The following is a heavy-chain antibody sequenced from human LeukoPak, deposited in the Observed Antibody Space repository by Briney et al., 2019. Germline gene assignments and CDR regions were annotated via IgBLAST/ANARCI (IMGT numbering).Heavy chain of an antibody. Sequence: ASVKVSCKASGYTFTGYYMHWVRQAPGQGLEWMGWINPNSGGTNYAQKFQGRVTLTRDMSTSTDYLQLSSLRSDDTAVYYCARAPRYGSGWYVDYWGQGTLVTVSS. CDR3: ARAPRYGSGWYVDY. CDR1: GYTFTGYY. CDR2: INPNSGGT. J-gene: IGHJ4*02. V-gene: IGHV1-2*02. D-gene: IGHD6-19*01.